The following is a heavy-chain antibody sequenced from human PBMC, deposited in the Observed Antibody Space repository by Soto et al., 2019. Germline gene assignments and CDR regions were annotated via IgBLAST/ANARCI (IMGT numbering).Heavy chain of an antibody. J-gene: IGHJ4*02. V-gene: IGHV3-23*01. CDR3: AKCQAKRLASGDSVY. Sequence: EVQLLESGGGLVQPGGSLRLSCAASGFTFSSYAMSWVRQAPGKGLEWVSAISGSGGSTYYADSVKGRFTISRDTSKNTVYLQMNGLRAEDTAVYYCAKCQAKRLASGDSVYWGQGTLVTVSS. D-gene: IGHD4-17*01. CDR2: ISGSGGST. CDR1: GFTFSSYA.